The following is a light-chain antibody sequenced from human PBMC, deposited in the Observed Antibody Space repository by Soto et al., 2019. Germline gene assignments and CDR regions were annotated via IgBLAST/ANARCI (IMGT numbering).Light chain of an antibody. CDR2: GSS. Sequence: EIVLTQSPGALSLSPGERATLSCRASQSVSSSYLAWYPQKPGQAPRLLIYGSSSRATGIPDRFSGSGSATDFTLTISRLEPEDFAVYYCQRYGTSPPLTFGGGTKV. J-gene: IGKJ4*01. CDR3: QRYGTSPPLT. CDR1: QSVSSSY. V-gene: IGKV3-20*01.